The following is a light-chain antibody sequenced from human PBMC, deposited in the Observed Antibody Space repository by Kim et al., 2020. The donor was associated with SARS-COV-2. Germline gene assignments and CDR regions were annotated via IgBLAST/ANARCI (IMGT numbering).Light chain of an antibody. Sequence: QSALTQPPSASGSPGQSVTISCTGTSSDVGGYNYVSWYQHHPGKAPKLMIYAVTKRPSGVPDRFSGSKSGNTASLTVSGLQAEDEADYYCSSYAGNNVWVFGGGTQLTVL. CDR3: SSYAGNNVWV. CDR2: AVT. V-gene: IGLV2-8*01. CDR1: SSDVGGYNY. J-gene: IGLJ3*02.